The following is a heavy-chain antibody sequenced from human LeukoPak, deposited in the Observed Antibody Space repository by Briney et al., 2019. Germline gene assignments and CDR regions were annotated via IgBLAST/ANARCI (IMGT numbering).Heavy chain of an antibody. CDR2: IYYSGST. V-gene: IGHV4-39*01. J-gene: IGHJ5*02. CDR3: ARHMVVVTPEGWFDP. CDR1: GGSFSSYY. Sequence: PSETLSLTCAVYGGSFSSYYWGWIRQPPGKRLEWIGSIYYSGSTYYNPSLKSRVTISVDTSKNQFSLKLSSVTAADTAVYYCARHMVVVTPEGWFDPWGQGTLVTVSS. D-gene: IGHD2-15*01.